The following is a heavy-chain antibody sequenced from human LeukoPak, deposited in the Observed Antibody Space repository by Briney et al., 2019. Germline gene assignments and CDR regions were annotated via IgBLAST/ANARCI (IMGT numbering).Heavy chain of an antibody. V-gene: IGHV4-30-4*01. Sequence: SETLSLTCTVSGGSISSGEYYWSWIRQPPGKGLEWIAYIYYSGSTYYNPSLKSRVTISVDTSKNHFSLKLSSVTAADTAVYYCARVDCSSTSCYPDSWGQGTLVTVSS. CDR2: IYYSGST. CDR3: ARVDCSSTSCYPDS. J-gene: IGHJ4*02. CDR1: GGSISSGEYY. D-gene: IGHD2-2*01.